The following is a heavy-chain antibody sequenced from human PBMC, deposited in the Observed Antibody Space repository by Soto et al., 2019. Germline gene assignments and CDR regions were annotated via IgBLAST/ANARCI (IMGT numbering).Heavy chain of an antibody. CDR3: ARDQSTAWFRWGFEY. V-gene: IGHV6-1*01. J-gene: IGHJ4*02. D-gene: IGHD2-8*02. CDR1: GDSVSDDSAA. CDR2: TYYRSSKWYN. Sequence: QVQLQQSGPGLVKPSQTLSLTCAISGDSVSDDSAAWTWIRQSPSRGLEWLGRTYYRSSKWYNDYALTVKSRITINAYPHKNQFSLQLNSVTPENTAVYYCARDQSTAWFRWGFEYWGQGTLVTVSS.